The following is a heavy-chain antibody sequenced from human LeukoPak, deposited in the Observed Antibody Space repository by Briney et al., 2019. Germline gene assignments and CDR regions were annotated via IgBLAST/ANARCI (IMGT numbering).Heavy chain of an antibody. Sequence: ASVKVSCKASGYSFTDYYLHWVRQAPGQGLEWMGWINPNSGATGYEQTFQGRVTMTRDTSIKTAYMELSGLTSDDTAVYYCMRNNYGVNWFDPWGQGTLVTVSS. CDR1: GYSFTDYY. D-gene: IGHD5-24*01. CDR3: MRNNYGVNWFDP. V-gene: IGHV1-2*02. CDR2: INPNSGAT. J-gene: IGHJ5*02.